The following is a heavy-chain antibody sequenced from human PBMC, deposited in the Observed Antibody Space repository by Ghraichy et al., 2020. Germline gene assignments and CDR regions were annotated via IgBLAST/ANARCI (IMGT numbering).Heavy chain of an antibody. V-gene: IGHV1-2*02. CDR1: GYTFTGYY. Sequence: ASVKVSCKASGYTFTGYYMHWVRQAPGQGLEWMGWINPNSGGTNYAQKFQGRVTMTRDTSISTAYMELSRLRSDDTAVYYCARNYCSGGSCYFGLVKDYYYGMDVWGQGTTVTVSS. D-gene: IGHD2-15*01. J-gene: IGHJ6*02. CDR2: INPNSGGT. CDR3: ARNYCSGGSCYFGLVKDYYYGMDV.